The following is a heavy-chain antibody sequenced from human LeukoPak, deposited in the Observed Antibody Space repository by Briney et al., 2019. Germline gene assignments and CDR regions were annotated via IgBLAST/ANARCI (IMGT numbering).Heavy chain of an antibody. J-gene: IGHJ4*02. CDR2: IHYDGSNK. V-gene: IGHV3-30*02. CDR3: AKVHGLFSSGWPFYFDS. CDR1: GFTFSIYA. Sequence: GGSLRLSCAASGFTFSIYAMHWVPQAPGKGLEWVAFIHYDGSNKFYVDSLNGRFTISRDNSKSTVFLQMNSLRPEDTAVYYCAKVHGLFSSGWPFYFDSWGQGTLVTVSS. D-gene: IGHD6-19*01.